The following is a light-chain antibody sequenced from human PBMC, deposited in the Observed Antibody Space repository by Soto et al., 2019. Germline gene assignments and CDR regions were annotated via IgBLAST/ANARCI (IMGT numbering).Light chain of an antibody. J-gene: IGKJ1*01. CDR2: AAS. V-gene: IGKV3-20*01. Sequence: EFVLTQSPGTLSLSPGERATLSCRASQSVSSSYLAWYQQKPGQAPRLLIYAASSRATGIPDRFSGSGSGTDFTLTISRLEPEDFAMYYCHQYGSSPRTFGQGTKVDIK. CDR1: QSVSSSY. CDR3: HQYGSSPRT.